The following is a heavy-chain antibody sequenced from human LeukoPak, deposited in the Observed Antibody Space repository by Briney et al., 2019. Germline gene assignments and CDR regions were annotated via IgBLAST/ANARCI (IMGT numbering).Heavy chain of an antibody. Sequence: PGGFLRLSCAASGFAFSSHSLNWVRQAPGKGLEWVSSISSSSSYKYYADSVKGRFTISRDNAKNSLYLQMNSLRVEDTAVYYCARDGPGGRVSAAGSFDYWGQGTLVTVSS. V-gene: IGHV3-21*01. J-gene: IGHJ4*02. CDR2: ISSSSSYK. CDR3: ARDGPGGRVSAAGSFDY. D-gene: IGHD6-13*01. CDR1: GFAFSSHS.